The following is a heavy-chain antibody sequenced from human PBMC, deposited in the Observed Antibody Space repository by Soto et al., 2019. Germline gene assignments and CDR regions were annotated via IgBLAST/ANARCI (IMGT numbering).Heavy chain of an antibody. J-gene: IGHJ6*02. CDR2: ISSSSYI. Sequence: SGGSLRLSCAASGFTFSSYSMNWVRQAPGKWLEWVSSISSSSYIYYADSVKGRFTISRDNAKNSLYLQMNSLRAEDTAVYYCAREVYGDYYYYYYGMDVWGQGXTVTVSS. V-gene: IGHV3-21*01. CDR3: AREVYGDYYYYYYGMDV. D-gene: IGHD4-17*01. CDR1: GFTFSSYS.